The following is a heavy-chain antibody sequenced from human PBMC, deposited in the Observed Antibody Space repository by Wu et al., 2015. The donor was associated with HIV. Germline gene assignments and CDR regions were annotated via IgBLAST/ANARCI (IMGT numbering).Heavy chain of an antibody. J-gene: IGHJ6*02. CDR2: INPSSGVA. V-gene: IGHV1-46*02. D-gene: IGHD3-10*01. Sequence: QMELVQSGAEVKKPGASVKISCKARGYEFKIYYLHWVRQAPGQSLEWLGLINPSSGVARYPQKFQGRVTMTRDSPTTTVFLDVNNVTSEDTAVYYCARAHYYGSGRPTGLYYAMDEWGQGTTVTVSS. CDR1: GYEFKIYY. CDR3: ARAHYYGSGRPTGLYYAMDE.